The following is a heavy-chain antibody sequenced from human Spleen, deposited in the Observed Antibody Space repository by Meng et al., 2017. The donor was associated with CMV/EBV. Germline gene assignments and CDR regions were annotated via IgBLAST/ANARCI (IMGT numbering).Heavy chain of an antibody. V-gene: IGHV3-21*01. J-gene: IGHJ3*02. Sequence: SCAASGFTFSDYTMNWVRQAPGKGLEWVSFISTTSIYMYYADSVQGRFTISRDNAKNSLYLQMNSLRAEDTAVYYCARGGFNHGFDIWGQGTMVTVSS. CDR2: ISTTSIYM. CDR1: GFTFSDYT. D-gene: IGHD1-14*01. CDR3: ARGGFNHGFDI.